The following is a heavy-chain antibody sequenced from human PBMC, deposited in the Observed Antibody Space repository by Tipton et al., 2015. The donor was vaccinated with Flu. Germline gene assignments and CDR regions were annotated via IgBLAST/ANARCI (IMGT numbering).Heavy chain of an antibody. D-gene: IGHD3-10*01. CDR2: IIPILGIA. CDR1: GGTFSSYA. J-gene: IGHJ4*02. Sequence: QLVQSGAEVKKPGSSVKVSCKASGGTFSSYAISWVRQAPGQGLEWMGGIIPILGIANYAQKFQGRVTITADESTSTAYMELSSLRSEDTAVYYCARDLGREAAFARGDYWCQGTLVTVSS. V-gene: IGHV1-69*01. CDR3: ARDLGREAAFARGDY.